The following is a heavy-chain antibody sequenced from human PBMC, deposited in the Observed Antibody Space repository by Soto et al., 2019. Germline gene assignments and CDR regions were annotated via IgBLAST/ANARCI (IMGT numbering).Heavy chain of an antibody. CDR3: VTVVAIPGYPDN. CDR1: GGTFSSYA. J-gene: IGHJ4*02. CDR2: IVPIVDTS. D-gene: IGHD5-12*01. V-gene: IGHV1-69*14. Sequence: QVQLVQSGAEVRQPASSVKVSCKTSGGTFSSYAISWVRQAPGQGLEWMGGIVPIVDTSTYAQKWQGRVTITADTSTSTVSMELSSLRSDDTSVYYCVTVVAIPGYPDNWGQGTLVTVSS.